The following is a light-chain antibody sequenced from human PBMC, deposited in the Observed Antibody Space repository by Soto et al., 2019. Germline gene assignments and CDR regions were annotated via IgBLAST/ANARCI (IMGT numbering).Light chain of an antibody. V-gene: IGKV3-11*01. CDR2: DVS. CDR1: QSVRDY. Sequence: EIVLTQSPATLSLSPGERATLSCSASQSVRDYLAWYQQKPGQAPRLVIHDVSRRAPDIPARFSGRGSGTDFTLTISSLQPEDSATYYCQQTFTTPHTFGRGTHLEIK. CDR3: QQTFTTPHT. J-gene: IGKJ2*01.